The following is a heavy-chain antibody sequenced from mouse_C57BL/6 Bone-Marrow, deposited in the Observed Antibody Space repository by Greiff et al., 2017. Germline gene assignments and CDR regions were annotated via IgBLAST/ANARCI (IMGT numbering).Heavy chain of an antibody. Sequence: VQLQQPGAELVKPGASVKMSCKASGYTFTSYWITWVKQRPGQGLEWIGDIYPGSGSTNYNEKFKSKATLTVDTSSSTAYMQLSSLTSEDSAVYYCARSNLDSITYFDYWGQGTTLTVSS. D-gene: IGHD1-1*01. CDR3: ARSNLDSITYFDY. J-gene: IGHJ2*01. CDR2: IYPGSGST. CDR1: GYTFTSYW. V-gene: IGHV1-55*01.